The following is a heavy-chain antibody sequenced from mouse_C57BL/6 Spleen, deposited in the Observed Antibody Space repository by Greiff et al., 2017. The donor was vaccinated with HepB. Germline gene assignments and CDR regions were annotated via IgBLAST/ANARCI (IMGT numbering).Heavy chain of an antibody. J-gene: IGHJ1*03. CDR3: ARSLYGSWYFDV. Sequence: QVQLQQPGAELVKPGASVKLSCKASGYTFTSYWMHWVKQRPGQGLEWIGMIHPNSGSTNYNEKFKSKATLTVDKSSSTAYMQLSSLTSEDSAVYFCARSLYGSWYFDVWGTGTTVTVSS. V-gene: IGHV1-64*01. CDR1: GYTFTSYW. CDR2: IHPNSGST. D-gene: IGHD1-1*01.